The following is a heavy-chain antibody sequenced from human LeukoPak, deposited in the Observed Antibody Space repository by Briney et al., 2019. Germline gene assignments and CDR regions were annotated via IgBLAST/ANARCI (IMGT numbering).Heavy chain of an antibody. J-gene: IGHJ4*02. D-gene: IGHD7-27*01. V-gene: IGHV3-23*01. CDR1: GFTFSIYA. CDR2: RSGSVGST. Sequence: GRSLTLSCAASGFTFSIYAMSRVRQAPGKGLESFSARSGSVGSTYYADSVKGRFTISRDNSKNTVYVQMSSLRAEDTAVSCCAQDLAWGAFDYWGQGTLVTVSS. CDR3: AQDLAWGAFDY.